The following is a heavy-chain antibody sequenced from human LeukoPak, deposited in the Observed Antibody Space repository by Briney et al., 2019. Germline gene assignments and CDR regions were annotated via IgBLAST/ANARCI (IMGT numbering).Heavy chain of an antibody. CDR1: GFTFSSDS. CDR3: ARTIPASAVYYYCYMDV. Sequence: GGSLRLSCAASGFTFSSDSINWVSKAPGKGLECVSYIKSSSITIYHAESVKGRFIISRDNAKNALYLQMICLRADDTTAYYCARTIPASAVYYYCYMDVWGKGTPVTVSS. D-gene: IGHD2-2*01. J-gene: IGHJ6*03. CDR2: IKSSSITI. V-gene: IGHV3-48*01.